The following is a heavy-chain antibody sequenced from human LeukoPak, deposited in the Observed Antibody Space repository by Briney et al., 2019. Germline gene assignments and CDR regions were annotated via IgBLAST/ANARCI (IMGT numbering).Heavy chain of an antibody. V-gene: IGHV3-7*01. D-gene: IGHD1-1*01. Sequence: PGGSLRLSCATSGFTIFNYWLSWVRQAPGKGLEWVANINLDGRQKYYVVSLKGRFTISRDNAKNSVYLQMNSLRAEDTAVYYCARRNPLSGDVFDIWGQGTMVTVSS. J-gene: IGHJ3*02. CDR2: INLDGRQK. CDR1: GFTIFNYW. CDR3: ARRNPLSGDVFDI.